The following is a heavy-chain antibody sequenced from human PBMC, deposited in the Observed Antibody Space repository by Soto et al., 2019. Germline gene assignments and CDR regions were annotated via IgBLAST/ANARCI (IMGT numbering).Heavy chain of an antibody. CDR1: GDSVSRNTAA. CDR3: ARGVDGSGFDL. D-gene: IGHD6-19*01. J-gene: IGHJ4*02. Sequence: PSQTLSLTCAISGDSVSRNTAAWNWIRSSPSRGLEWLGRSYYRSNWWHDDAGSVKSRITDNPDPSKNHFSLQLNSVTRDDTAVDYCARGVDGSGFDLWGQGTLVTVSS. CDR2: SYYRSNWWH. V-gene: IGHV6-1*01.